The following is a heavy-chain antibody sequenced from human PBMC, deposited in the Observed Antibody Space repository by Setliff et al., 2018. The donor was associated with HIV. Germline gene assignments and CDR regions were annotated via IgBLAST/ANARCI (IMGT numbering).Heavy chain of an antibody. CDR3: ARLIHTGLLYFDF. J-gene: IGHJ4*02. CDR2: VYTSGTT. CDR1: GGSISISD. D-gene: IGHD2-8*02. Sequence: SETLSLTCTVSGGSISISDWSWIRQPPGKGLEWIGYVYTSGTTEYNPSLDSRVTISVDTSRDQFSLNLRSVTAADTAVYFCARLIHTGLLYFDFWGLGTLVTVSS. V-gene: IGHV4-4*09.